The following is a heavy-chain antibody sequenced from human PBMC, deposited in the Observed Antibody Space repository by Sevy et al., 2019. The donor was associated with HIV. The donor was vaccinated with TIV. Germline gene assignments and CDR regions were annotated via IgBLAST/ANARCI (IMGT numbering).Heavy chain of an antibody. CDR1: GFTVSSNY. CDR2: IYSGGST. V-gene: IGHV3-53*01. J-gene: IGHJ3*02. D-gene: IGHD2-15*01. Sequence: GGSLRLSCAASGFTVSSNYMSWVRQAPGKGLEWVSVIYSGGSTYYAVSVKGRFTISRDNSRKTVYLQMKSLRSEDTAVYYCARGIVVVVAAMSTDAFDIWGQGTMVTVSS. CDR3: ARGIVVVVAAMSTDAFDI.